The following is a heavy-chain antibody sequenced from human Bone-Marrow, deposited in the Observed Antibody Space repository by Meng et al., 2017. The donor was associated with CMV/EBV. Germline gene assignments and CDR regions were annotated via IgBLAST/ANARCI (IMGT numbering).Heavy chain of an antibody. Sequence: SVKVSCKASGGTFSSYAISWVRQAPGQGLEWMGGIIPIFGTANYAQKFQGRVTITTDESTSTAYMELSSLRSEDTAVYYCAKAVSRGLLEWSLGYYYGMDVWGQGTTVTVSS. J-gene: IGHJ6*02. CDR1: GGTFSSYA. CDR3: AKAVSRGLLEWSLGYYYGMDV. CDR2: IIPIFGTA. D-gene: IGHD3-3*01. V-gene: IGHV1-69*05.